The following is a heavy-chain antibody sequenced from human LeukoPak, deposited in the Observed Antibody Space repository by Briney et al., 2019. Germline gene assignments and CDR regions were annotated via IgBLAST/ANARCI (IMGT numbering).Heavy chain of an antibody. CDR3: AKVDRGDYSSSPVPYYNYYMNV. V-gene: IGHV3-21*01. CDR2: ISSSSSLI. CDR1: GFTLSYYS. J-gene: IGHJ6*03. Sequence: TGWSLRLSCAATGFTLSYYSMNWVHQAPGRGLEWVSCISSSSSLIFYLDSVRGRFTSSRDNAKSLLYLHMNSLRVEDTAVYYCAKVDRGDYSSSPVPYYNYYMNVWGKGTTVTVSS. D-gene: IGHD6-13*01.